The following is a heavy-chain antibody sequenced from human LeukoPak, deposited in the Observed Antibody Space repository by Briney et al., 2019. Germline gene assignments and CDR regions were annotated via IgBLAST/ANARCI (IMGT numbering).Heavy chain of an antibody. CDR1: GFTFSNYF. V-gene: IGHV3-15*01. CDR3: TTDFSIVVAATLYYFDY. CDR2: IKSKTDGGTT. D-gene: IGHD2-15*01. Sequence: PGGSLRLSCAASGFTFSNYFMSWVRQAPGKGLEWVGRIKSKTDGGTTDYAAPVKGRFTISRDDSKNTLYLQMNSLKTEDTAVYYCTTDFSIVVAATLYYFDYWGQGTLVTVSS. J-gene: IGHJ4*02.